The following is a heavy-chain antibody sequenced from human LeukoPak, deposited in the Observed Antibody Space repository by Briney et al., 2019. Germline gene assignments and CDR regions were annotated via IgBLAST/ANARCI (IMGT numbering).Heavy chain of an antibody. V-gene: IGHV3-30*03. Sequence: AGGSLRLSCAASGFTFSSYGMHWVRQAPGKGLEWVAVISYDGSNKYYADSVKGRFTISRDNSKNTLYLQMNSLRAEDTAVYYCARAFTEMVTGYYMDVWGKGPRSPSP. CDR1: GFTFSSYG. CDR3: ARAFTEMVTGYYMDV. CDR2: ISYDGSNK. D-gene: IGHD5-18*01. J-gene: IGHJ6*03.